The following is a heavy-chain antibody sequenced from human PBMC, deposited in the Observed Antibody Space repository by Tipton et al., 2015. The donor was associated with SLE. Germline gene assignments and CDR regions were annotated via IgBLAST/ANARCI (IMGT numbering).Heavy chain of an antibody. J-gene: IGHJ3*02. D-gene: IGHD3-10*01. Sequence: TLSLTCTVSGGSISSSNYYWAWIRQPPGRGLEWIGTIYYTGSTYYNPSLKSRVTISIDTSENQFSFRLSSVTAADTAMYYCARVGQRRFSGRDPYGAFDIWGQGTMVTVSS. CDR1: GGSISSSNYY. CDR2: IYYTGST. CDR3: ARVGQRRFSGRDPYGAFDI. V-gene: IGHV4-39*07.